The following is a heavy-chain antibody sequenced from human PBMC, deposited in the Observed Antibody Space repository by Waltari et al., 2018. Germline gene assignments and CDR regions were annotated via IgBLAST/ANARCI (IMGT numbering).Heavy chain of an antibody. D-gene: IGHD6-19*01. CDR1: GFTFSSYG. CDR2: IWYDGSNK. V-gene: IGHV3-30*18. CDR3: AKDRGSSGWLPDY. J-gene: IGHJ4*02. Sequence: QVQLVESGGGVVQPGRSLRLSCAASGFTFSSYGMYWVRQAPGKGLEWVAVIWYDGSNKYYADSVKGRFTISRDNSKNTLYLQMNSLRAEDTAVYYCAKDRGSSGWLPDYWGQGTLVTVSS.